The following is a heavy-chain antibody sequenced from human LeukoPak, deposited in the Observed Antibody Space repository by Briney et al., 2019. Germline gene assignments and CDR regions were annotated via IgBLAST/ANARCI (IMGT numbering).Heavy chain of an antibody. J-gene: IGHJ3*02. D-gene: IGHD1-26*01. V-gene: IGHV3-21*01. Sequence: GGSLRLSCAASGFTFSSYSMNWVRQAPGKGLEWVSSISSSSSYIYYADSVKGRFTISRDNAKNSLYLQMNSLRAEDTAVYYCARFRRTVGGSYYAFDIWGQGQWSPSLQ. CDR1: GFTFSSYS. CDR3: ARFRRTVGGSYYAFDI. CDR2: ISSSSSYI.